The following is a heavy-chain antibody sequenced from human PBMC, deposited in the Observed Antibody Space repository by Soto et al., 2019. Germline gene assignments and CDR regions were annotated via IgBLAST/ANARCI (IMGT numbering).Heavy chain of an antibody. CDR3: DRTEMATNDFDY. V-gene: IGHV1-18*04. D-gene: IGHD5-12*01. CDR2: ISTYSGNT. CDR1: GYTFSSYS. Sequence: ASVKVSCKTSGYTFSSYSINWVRQAPGQGLEWMAWISTYSGNTHYAERVQGRVTVTTDKSASTAFMELRGLRSDDTAVYYCDRTEMATNDFDYWGQGTLVTVSS. J-gene: IGHJ4*02.